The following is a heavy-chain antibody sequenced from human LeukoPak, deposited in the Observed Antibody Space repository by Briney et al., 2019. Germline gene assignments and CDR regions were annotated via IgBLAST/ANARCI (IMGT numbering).Heavy chain of an antibody. V-gene: IGHV3-21*01. CDR2: ISSSSSYI. J-gene: IGHJ3*02. D-gene: IGHD6-13*01. CDR3: AREGSCSWYRNDAFDI. CDR1: GFTFSSYS. Sequence: GGSLRLSCAASGFTFSSYSMNWVRQAPGKGLEWVSSISSSSSYIYYADSVKGRFTISRDNAKNSLYLQMNSLRAEDTAVCYCAREGSCSWYRNDAFDIWGQGTMVTVSS.